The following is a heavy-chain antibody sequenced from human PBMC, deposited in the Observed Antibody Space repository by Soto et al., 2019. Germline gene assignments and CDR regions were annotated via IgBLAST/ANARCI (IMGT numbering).Heavy chain of an antibody. V-gene: IGHV1-69*06. D-gene: IGHD2-2*01. CDR3: ATEVAPAAKWFDP. CDR1: GGTFSSYA. CDR2: IIPIFGTA. Sequence: SVKVSCKASGGTFSSYAISWVRQAPGQGLEWMGGIIPIFGTANYAQKFQGRVTITADKSTSTAYMELSSLRSEDTAVYYCATEVAPAAKWFDPWGQGTLVTVSS. J-gene: IGHJ5*02.